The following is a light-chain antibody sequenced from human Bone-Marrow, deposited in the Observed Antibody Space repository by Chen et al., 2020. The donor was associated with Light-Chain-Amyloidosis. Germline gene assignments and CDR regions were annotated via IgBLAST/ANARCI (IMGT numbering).Light chain of an antibody. J-gene: IGLJ3*02. V-gene: IGLV1-44*01. Sequence: QSVLTQPPLASGTPGQRGTISCSGSSSNICINTVNWYQQIPGTAPKLLIYINDRRPSGVPDRFSGSRSGPSASLAIRGLQSEDEADSYCAAWDDSLKGWVFGGGTKLTVL. CDR1: SSNICINT. CDR2: IND. CDR3: AAWDDSLKGWV.